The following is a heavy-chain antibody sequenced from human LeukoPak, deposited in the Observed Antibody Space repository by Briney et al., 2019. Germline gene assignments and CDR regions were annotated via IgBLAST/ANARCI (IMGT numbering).Heavy chain of an antibody. CDR2: INPSGGST. J-gene: IGHJ4*02. D-gene: IGHD2-15*01. CDR1: GYTFTSYY. Sequence: ASVKVSCKASGYTFTSYYMHWVRQAPGQGLEWMGIINPSGGSTSYAQKFQGRVTMTRDTSTSTAYMELSSLRSEDTAVYYCAGDRCSGGSCYYQLDYWGQGTLVTVSS. CDR3: AGDRCSGGSCYYQLDY. V-gene: IGHV1-46*01.